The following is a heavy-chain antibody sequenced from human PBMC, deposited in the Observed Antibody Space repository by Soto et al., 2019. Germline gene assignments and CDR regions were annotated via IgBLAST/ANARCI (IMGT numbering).Heavy chain of an antibody. V-gene: IGHV3-23*01. J-gene: IGHJ4*02. CDR1: GFTFSNYA. CDR3: ARGSCSGGTCPAYDY. D-gene: IGHD2-15*01. CDR2: ISGSGDDT. Sequence: EVQLLESGGGLVQPGGSLRLSCAASGFTFSNYAMTCVRQAPGKRLEWVSAISGSGDDTYYADSVQGRFTLSRDNSKNTLFLQMSSLRAEDTAVYYCARGSCSGGTCPAYDYWCQGTLLTVSS.